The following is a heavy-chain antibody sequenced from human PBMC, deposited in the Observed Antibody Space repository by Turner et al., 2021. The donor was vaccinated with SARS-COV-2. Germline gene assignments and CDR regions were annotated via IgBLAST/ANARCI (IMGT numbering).Heavy chain of an antibody. CDR1: GFTFSSYA. J-gene: IGHJ4*02. CDR2: ISYDGSNK. Sequence: QVQLVESGGGVVQPGRSLRLSCAASGFTFSSYAMHWVRQAPGKGLEWVAVISYDGSNKYYADSGKGRFTISRDNSKNTLYLQMNSLRAEDTAVYYCAREMAAHYGSGSYYSAPFDYWGQGTLVTVSS. D-gene: IGHD3-10*01. CDR3: AREMAAHYGSGSYYSAPFDY. V-gene: IGHV3-30-3*01.